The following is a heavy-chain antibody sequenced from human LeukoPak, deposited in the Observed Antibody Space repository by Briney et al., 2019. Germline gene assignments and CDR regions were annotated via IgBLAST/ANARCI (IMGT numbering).Heavy chain of an antibody. CDR2: IIPIFGTA. Sequence: ASVKVSCKASGGTFSSYAISWVRQAPGQGLEWMGGIIPIFGTANYAQKFQGRVTITADESTSTAYMELSSLRSGDTAVYYCARGSPRFLEWLPYLDNWFDPWGQGTLVTVSS. V-gene: IGHV1-69*13. J-gene: IGHJ5*02. CDR1: GGTFSSYA. D-gene: IGHD3-3*01. CDR3: ARGSPRFLEWLPYLDNWFDP.